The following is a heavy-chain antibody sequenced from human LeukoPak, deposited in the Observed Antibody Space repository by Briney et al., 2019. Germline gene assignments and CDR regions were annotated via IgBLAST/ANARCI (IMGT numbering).Heavy chain of an antibody. Sequence: SVKVSCKASGGTFISYAISWVRQAPGQGLEWMGRIIPIFGTANYAQKFQVRVTITADESTSTAYMELSSLRSEDTAVYYCARAEYDSSGYYWHDAFDIWGQGTMVTVSS. V-gene: IGHV1-69*13. D-gene: IGHD3-22*01. CDR3: ARAEYDSSGYYWHDAFDI. J-gene: IGHJ3*02. CDR2: IIPIFGTA. CDR1: GGTFISYA.